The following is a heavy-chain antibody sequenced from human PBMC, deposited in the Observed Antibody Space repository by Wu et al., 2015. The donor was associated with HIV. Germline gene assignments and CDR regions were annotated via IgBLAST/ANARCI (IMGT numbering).Heavy chain of an antibody. Sequence: QVQLVQSGAEVKXPGSSVKVSCKASGYTFTGYYMHWVRQAPGQGLEWMGWINPNSGGTNYAQKFQGRVTMTRDTSISTAYMELSRLRSDDTAVYYCARERVVPAADRGYWFDPWGQGTLVTVSS. J-gene: IGHJ5*02. CDR1: GYTFTGYY. CDR2: INPNSGGT. CDR3: ARERVVPAADRGYWFDP. V-gene: IGHV1-2*02. D-gene: IGHD2-2*01.